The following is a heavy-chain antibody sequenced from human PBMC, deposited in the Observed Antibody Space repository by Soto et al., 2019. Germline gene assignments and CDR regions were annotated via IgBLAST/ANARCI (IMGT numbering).Heavy chain of an antibody. J-gene: IGHJ4*02. CDR1: GYNFTSYW. D-gene: IGHD3-22*01. CDR3: ARTYYYDSSDYYPFDF. V-gene: IGHV5-51*01. Sequence: GESLKISCKGSGYNFTSYWIAWVRQMPGKGLEWMGTIYPGDSDTRYSPSFQGQVTISADKSISTAFLQWSRLKASDTAIFYCARTYYYDSSDYYPFDFWGQGTLVTVSS. CDR2: IYPGDSDT.